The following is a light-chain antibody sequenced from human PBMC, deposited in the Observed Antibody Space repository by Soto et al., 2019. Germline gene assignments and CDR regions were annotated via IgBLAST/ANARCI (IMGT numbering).Light chain of an antibody. V-gene: IGLV2-14*01. J-gene: IGLJ3*02. Sequence: QSAMTQPASVSGSPGQSITISCTGTSSDVGGYNYVSWYQQHPGKATKLMIYEVSNRPSGVSNRFSGSKSGKTASLTISVLQAEDEADYYCSSYTSSSTWVFGGGTKLTVL. CDR1: SSDVGGYNY. CDR2: EVS. CDR3: SSYTSSSTWV.